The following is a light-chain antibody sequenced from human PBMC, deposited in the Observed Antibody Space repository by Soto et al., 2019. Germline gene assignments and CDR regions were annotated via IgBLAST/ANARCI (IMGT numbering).Light chain of an antibody. CDR1: QSVSRSH. CDR2: AAS. Sequence: EIVLTQSPGTRSLSPGESANLSCRSSQSVSRSHLAWYQPKPGQAPRLLIYAASSRATGSPDRFSGGGSWTDCTRTRSRLEPEDLAVYYCQQYGYSPITFGQGTRLEIK. CDR3: QQYGYSPIT. J-gene: IGKJ5*01. V-gene: IGKV3-20*01.